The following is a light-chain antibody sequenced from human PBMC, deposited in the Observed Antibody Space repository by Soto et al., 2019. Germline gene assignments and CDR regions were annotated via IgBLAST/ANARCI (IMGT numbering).Light chain of an antibody. CDR3: QQYHISACT. CDR1: QSVSSNY. CDR2: AAT. J-gene: IGKJ1*01. Sequence: EIVLTQSPGTLSLSPGERATLSCRASQSVSSNYLAWYQQKPGQAPRLLIYAATSRATGTPDRFRGSGSGTDFTLTISRLEPEDFAVYYCQQYHISACTFGQGTKVDIK. V-gene: IGKV3-20*01.